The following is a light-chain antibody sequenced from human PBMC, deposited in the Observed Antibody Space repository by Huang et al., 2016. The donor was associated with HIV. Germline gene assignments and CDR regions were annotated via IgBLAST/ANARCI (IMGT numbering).Light chain of an antibody. CDR1: QNISSF. V-gene: IGKV3-11*01. Sequence: EIVLTQSPATLSLSPGGRATLSCRASQNISSFLAWYQQGAGQAPGILIYGASNRATGIPARFSGSGSGTDFTLTINNLEPGDFAVYYCQQRFTFGPGTKVDIK. CDR2: GAS. CDR3: QQRFT. J-gene: IGKJ3*01.